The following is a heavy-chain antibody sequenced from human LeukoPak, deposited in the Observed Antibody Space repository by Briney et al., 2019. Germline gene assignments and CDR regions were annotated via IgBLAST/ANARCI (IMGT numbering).Heavy chain of an antibody. Sequence: GGSLRLSCAASGFTVSSNYMSWVRQAPGKGLEWVSGINWNGGSTGYADSVKGRFTISRDNAKNSLYLQMNSLRAEDTALYHCARGYSSYEIRRWTDAFDIWGQGTMVTVSS. CDR2: INWNGGST. D-gene: IGHD5-12*01. CDR3: ARGYSSYEIRRWTDAFDI. CDR1: GFTVSSNY. J-gene: IGHJ3*02. V-gene: IGHV3-20*01.